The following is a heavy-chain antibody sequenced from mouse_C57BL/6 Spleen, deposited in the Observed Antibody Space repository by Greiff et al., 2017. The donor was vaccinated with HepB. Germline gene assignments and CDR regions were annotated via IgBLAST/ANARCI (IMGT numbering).Heavy chain of an antibody. CDR2: IYPGDGDT. CDR3: ARKLGRDYAMDY. J-gene: IGHJ4*01. CDR1: GYAFSSYW. Sequence: VQLQQSGAELVKPWASVKISCKASGYAFSSYWMNWVKQRPGKGLEWIGQIYPGDGDTNYNGKFKGKATLTADKSSSTAYMQLSSLTSEDSAVYFCARKLGRDYAMDYWGQGTSVTVSS. V-gene: IGHV1-80*01. D-gene: IGHD1-1*01.